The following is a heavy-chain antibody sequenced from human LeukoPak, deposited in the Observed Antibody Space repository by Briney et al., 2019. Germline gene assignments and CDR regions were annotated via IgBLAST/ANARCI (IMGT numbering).Heavy chain of an antibody. V-gene: IGHV5-51*01. D-gene: IGHD6-6*01. CDR2: IYPDDSDT. CDR1: GYIFTNYW. Sequence: GESLKISCKGSGYIFTNYWIGWVRQMPGKGLEWMGIIYPDDSDTRYSPSFQGQVTISAGKSISTTFLQWSSLKASDTAMYYCATTSARGNPHYFDSWGQGTLVTVSS. CDR3: ATTSARGNPHYFDS. J-gene: IGHJ4*02.